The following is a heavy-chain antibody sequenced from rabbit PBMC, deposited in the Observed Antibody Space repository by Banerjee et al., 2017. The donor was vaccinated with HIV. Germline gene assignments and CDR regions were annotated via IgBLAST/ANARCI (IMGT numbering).Heavy chain of an antibody. CDR3: ARGGLRYYAGGWGWDSFNL. J-gene: IGHJ4*01. Sequence: QEQLVESGGGLVQPEGSLTLTCTASGFSFSSSYLMYWVRQAPGKGLEWIGCIYTGSSGSTHYASWVNGRFTISRSTSLNTVDLKVTSLTAADTATYFCARGGLRYYAGGWGWDSFNLWGQGTLVTVS. V-gene: IGHV1S43*01. D-gene: IGHD4-1*01. CDR2: IYTGSSGST. CDR1: GFSFSSSYL.